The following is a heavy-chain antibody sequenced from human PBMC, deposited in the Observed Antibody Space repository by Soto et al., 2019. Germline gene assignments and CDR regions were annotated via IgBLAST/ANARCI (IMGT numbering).Heavy chain of an antibody. CDR2: ITPIFGTP. CDR1: GGTFSRYA. J-gene: IGHJ2*01. CDR3: AQTLGLAVSGPGRFDL. Sequence: QVQLVQSGTEVKKPGSSVKVSCKASGGTFSRYAINWVRQAPGQGLAWMGGITPIFGTPNYAQKFQGRVTITADGSTKTAYMELRRLSSEDTAVYYCAQTLGLAVSGPGRFDLWGRGTLVTVTS. D-gene: IGHD6-19*01. V-gene: IGHV1-69*12.